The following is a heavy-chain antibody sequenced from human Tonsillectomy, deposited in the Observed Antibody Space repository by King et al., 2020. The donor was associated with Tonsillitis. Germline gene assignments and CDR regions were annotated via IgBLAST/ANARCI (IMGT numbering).Heavy chain of an antibody. D-gene: IGHD3-22*01. V-gene: IGHV1-69*01. J-gene: IGHJ1*01. CDR2: LIPIFNTS. Sequence: VQLVQSGAEVKKPGSSVKVSCKASGGTFSRFAVTWVRQAPGQRLEWMGGLIPIFNTSKNAQKFQGRLTITADEPTSTAYMELSSLRSEDTAIYYCAREGGDNSGYYLAEYFHHWGQGTLVTVSS. CDR1: GGTFSRFA. CDR3: AREGGDNSGYYLAEYFHH.